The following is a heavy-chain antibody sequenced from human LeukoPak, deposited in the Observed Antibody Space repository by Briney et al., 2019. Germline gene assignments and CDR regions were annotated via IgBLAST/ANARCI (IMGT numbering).Heavy chain of an antibody. Sequence: PGGSLRLSCEASGFTFSHYGIHWVRQTPGKGLEWVAAISSDGVEKHYADSVKGRFTISSNNSKSTLYLQMNRLRAEDTVLYYCAREGHYDILTGYSPVEYYFYYMDVWGKGTTVTVSS. CDR1: GFTFSHYG. V-gene: IGHV3-30*04. CDR2: ISSDGVEK. D-gene: IGHD3-9*01. CDR3: AREGHYDILTGYSPVEYYFYYMDV. J-gene: IGHJ6*03.